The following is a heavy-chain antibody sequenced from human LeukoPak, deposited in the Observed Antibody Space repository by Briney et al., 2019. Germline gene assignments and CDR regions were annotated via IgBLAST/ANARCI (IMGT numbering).Heavy chain of an antibody. D-gene: IGHD3-22*01. V-gene: IGHV1-46*01. CDR3: ARDEPYYYDSSGFFDI. CDR1: GYTFTSYY. CDR2: INPTGGST. J-gene: IGHJ3*02. Sequence: GASVKVPCKASGYTFTSYYMHWVRQAPGQGLEWMGPINPTGGSTGYAQKFQGRVTMTRDMSTSTDYMELSSLRSEDTAVYYCARDEPYYYDSSGFFDIWGQGTMVTVSS.